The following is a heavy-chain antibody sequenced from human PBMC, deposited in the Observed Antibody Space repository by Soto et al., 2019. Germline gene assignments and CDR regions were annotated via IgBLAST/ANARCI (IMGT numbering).Heavy chain of an antibody. V-gene: IGHV3-74*01. CDR3: VRGKYSGSYFFDY. CDR2: LSSVGNTA. CDR1: GFSFNNDW. J-gene: IGHJ4*02. D-gene: IGHD1-26*01. Sequence: EVQLVESRGGLVQPGGSLRLSCEASGFSFNNDWMHWVRQAPGKGLVWVSSLSSVGNTADYADSVKGRFTISRDNAKNTLYLQMNSLGAEDTAIYYCVRGKYSGSYFFDYWGQGTLVTVSS.